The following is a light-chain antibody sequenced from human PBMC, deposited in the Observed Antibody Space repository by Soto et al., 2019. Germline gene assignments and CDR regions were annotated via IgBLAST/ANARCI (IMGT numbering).Light chain of an antibody. CDR2: GAS. Sequence: VLRQSPGTLSLSPGERATLSCRASQSVSSSYLAWYQQKPGQAPRLLIYGASSRATGIPDRFSGSGSGTDFTLTISRLEPEDFAVYYCQQYGSSGTFGQGTKVDIK. CDR3: QQYGSSGT. CDR1: QSVSSSY. J-gene: IGKJ1*01. V-gene: IGKV3-20*01.